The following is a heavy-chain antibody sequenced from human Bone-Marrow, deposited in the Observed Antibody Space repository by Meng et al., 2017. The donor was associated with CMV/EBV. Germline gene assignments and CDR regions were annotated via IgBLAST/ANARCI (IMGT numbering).Heavy chain of an antibody. D-gene: IGHD4-23*01. J-gene: IGHJ4*02. V-gene: IGHV3-30-3*02. CDR1: GYTFTGYY. CDR3: AKLVVRTGDY. Sequence: SCKASGYTFTGYYMHWVRQAPGKGLEWVAVISYDGSNKYYADSVKGRFTISRDNSKNTLYLQMNSLRAEDTAVYYCAKLVVRTGDYWGQGTLVTVSS. CDR2: ISYDGSNK.